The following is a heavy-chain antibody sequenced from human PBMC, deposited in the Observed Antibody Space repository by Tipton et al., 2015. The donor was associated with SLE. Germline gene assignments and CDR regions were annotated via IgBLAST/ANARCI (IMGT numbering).Heavy chain of an antibody. D-gene: IGHD3-10*01. CDR1: GFTFSSYW. J-gene: IGHJ6*02. CDR3: ARDLLWFPRYGMDV. Sequence: SLRLSCAASGFTFSSYWMHWVRHAPGKGLVWVSHINSDGSSTSYADSVKGRFTISRDNAKNTVYLQMNSLRAEDTAVYYCARDLLWFPRYGMDVWGHGTTVTVSS. CDR2: INSDGSST. V-gene: IGHV3-74*01.